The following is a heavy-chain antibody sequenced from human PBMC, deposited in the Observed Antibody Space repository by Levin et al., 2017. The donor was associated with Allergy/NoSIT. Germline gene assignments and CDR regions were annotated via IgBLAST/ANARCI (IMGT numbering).Heavy chain of an antibody. J-gene: IGHJ5*02. CDR1: GGSFSGYY. CDR3: ARARPPNWFDP. V-gene: IGHV4-34*01. CDR2: INHSGST. Sequence: TSETLSLTCAVYGGSFSGYYWSWIRQPPGKGLEWIGEINHSGSTNYNPSLKSRVTISVDTSKNQFSLKLSSVTAADTAVYYCARARPPNWFDPWGQGTLVTVSS. D-gene: IGHD6-25*01.